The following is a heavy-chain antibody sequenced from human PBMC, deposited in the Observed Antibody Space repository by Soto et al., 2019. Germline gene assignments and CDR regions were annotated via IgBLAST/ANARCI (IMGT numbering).Heavy chain of an antibody. V-gene: IGHV3-9*01. CDR3: ARPLGSAGGTCYY. D-gene: IGHD2-15*01. Sequence: GGSLRLSCAASGFTFDDDAMHWVRQTPGKGLEWVSGITWNSGTIGYADSVKGRFTISRDDAQNSLYLQMDSLRDEDTAVYYCARPLGSAGGTCYYWGQGTLVTVSS. CDR1: GFTFDDDA. J-gene: IGHJ4*02. CDR2: ITWNSGTI.